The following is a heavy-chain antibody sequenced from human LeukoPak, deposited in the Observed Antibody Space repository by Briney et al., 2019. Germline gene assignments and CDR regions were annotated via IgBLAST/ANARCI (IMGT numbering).Heavy chain of an antibody. V-gene: IGHV3-11*01. D-gene: IGHD5-24*01. J-gene: IGHJ4*02. Sequence: GGSLRLSCAASGFTFSDYYMSWIRQAPGKGLEWVSYISSSGSTIYYADSVKGRFTISRDNVKNSLYLQMNSLRAEDTAVYYCAREQDGYNDNIDYWGQGTLVTVSS. CDR2: ISSSGSTI. CDR1: GFTFSDYY. CDR3: AREQDGYNDNIDY.